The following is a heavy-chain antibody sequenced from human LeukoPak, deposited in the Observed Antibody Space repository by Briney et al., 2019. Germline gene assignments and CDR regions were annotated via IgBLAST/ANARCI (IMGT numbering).Heavy chain of an antibody. D-gene: IGHD3-16*02. CDR3: AKDFLLGTLPLEGPTERFGALSLWG. CDR1: GFTFDDYA. Sequence: GRSLRLSCAASGFTFDDYAMHWVRQAPGKGLEGVSGISWNSGRINYADSVKGRFTISRDNAKNSLYLQMNSLRVDDTAVYYCAKDFLLGTLPLEGPTERFGALSLWGWGQGTLVTVSS. J-gene: IGHJ4*02. CDR2: ISWNSGRI. V-gene: IGHV3-9*01.